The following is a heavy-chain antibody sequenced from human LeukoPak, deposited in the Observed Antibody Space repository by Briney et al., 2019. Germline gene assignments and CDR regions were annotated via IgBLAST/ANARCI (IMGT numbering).Heavy chain of an antibody. J-gene: IGHJ4*02. Sequence: GGSLRLSCAASGFTFDDCAMHWVRQAPGMGLEWVSGISWNSGSIGYADSVKGRFTISRDNAKNSLYLQMNSLRAEDMALYYCAKDIDSGFSGTPCYFDYWGQGTLVTVSS. CDR2: ISWNSGSI. D-gene: IGHD2/OR15-2a*01. CDR3: AKDIDSGFSGTPCYFDY. CDR1: GFTFDDCA. V-gene: IGHV3-9*03.